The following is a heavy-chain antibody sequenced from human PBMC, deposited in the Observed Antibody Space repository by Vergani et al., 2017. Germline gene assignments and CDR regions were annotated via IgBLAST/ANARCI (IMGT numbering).Heavy chain of an antibody. CDR3: AKPPYSNYMIGWFDP. CDR1: GFTFDDYA. Sequence: EVQLVESGGGLVQPGRSLRLSCAASGFTFDDYAMHWVRPAPGKGLEWVSGISWNSGSIGYADSVKGRFTISRDNAKNYLYRQMTSLRAEDTALYYCAKPPYSNYMIGWFDPWGQGTLVTVSS. D-gene: IGHD4-11*01. V-gene: IGHV3-9*01. CDR2: ISWNSGSI. J-gene: IGHJ5*02.